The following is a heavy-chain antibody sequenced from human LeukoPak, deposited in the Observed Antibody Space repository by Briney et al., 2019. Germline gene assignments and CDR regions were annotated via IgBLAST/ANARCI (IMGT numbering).Heavy chain of an antibody. J-gene: IGHJ5*02. CDR3: AREDYGDGNWFDP. Sequence: SETLSLTCTVYGGSIRSYYWAWIRQPAGKGLEWIGRIYSSGSNNYNPSLKSRAIMSVDTSKNQFSLKLSSVTAADTAVYYCAREDYGDGNWFDPWGQGTLVTVSS. D-gene: IGHD4-17*01. CDR1: GGSIRSYY. CDR2: IYSSGSN. V-gene: IGHV4-4*07.